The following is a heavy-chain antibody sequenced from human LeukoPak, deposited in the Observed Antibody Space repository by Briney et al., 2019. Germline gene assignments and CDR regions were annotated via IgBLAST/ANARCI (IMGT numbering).Heavy chain of an antibody. V-gene: IGHV3-7*01. D-gene: IGHD2-2*01. CDR1: EFRFGRDW. CDR2: IKQDGSEE. J-gene: IGHJ1*01. CDR3: ATLDSTKSVF. Sequence: GGSLRLSCVASEFRFGRDWISWDRQAPGKGLEWVACIKQDGSEEYYVGSVRGRFTVSVDNGKNSLYLQMNSLRAEDTARYYCATLDSTKSVFWGRGTAVTVSS.